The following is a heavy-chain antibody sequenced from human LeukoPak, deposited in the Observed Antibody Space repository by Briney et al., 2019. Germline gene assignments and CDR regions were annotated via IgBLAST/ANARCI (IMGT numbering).Heavy chain of an antibody. J-gene: IGHJ4*02. V-gene: IGHV3-30*02. CDR3: ARDGMTCGRHFDY. CDR2: IQNDGSNE. Sequence: GGSLRLSCAASGFTFSSYGMHWVRQAPGKGLEWVAYIQNDGSNEQYADSVKGRFTISRDNAKSTVYLQMNSLRTDDTAVYYCARDGMTCGRHFDYWGQGILVTVSS. CDR1: GFTFSSYG. D-gene: IGHD1-14*01.